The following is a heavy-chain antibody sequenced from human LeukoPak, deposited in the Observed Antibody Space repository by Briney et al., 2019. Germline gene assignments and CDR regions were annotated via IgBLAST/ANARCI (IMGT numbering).Heavy chain of an antibody. CDR2: IWYDGSNK. CDR3: VTARGSSWKFTDV. CDR1: GFTFSSYG. J-gene: IGHJ6*04. Sequence: GRSLRLSCAASGFTFSSYGMHWVRQAPGKGLEWVAVIWYDGSNKYYADSVKGRFTISRDNSKNTLYLQMNSLRAEDTAVYYCVTARGSSWKFTDVWGKGTTVTVSS. V-gene: IGHV3-33*01. D-gene: IGHD6-13*01.